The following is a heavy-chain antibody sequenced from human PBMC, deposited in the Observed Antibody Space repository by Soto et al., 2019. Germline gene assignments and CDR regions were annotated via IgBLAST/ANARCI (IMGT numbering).Heavy chain of an antibody. CDR2: IYYSGST. D-gene: IGHD2-2*01. V-gene: IGHV4-59*01. J-gene: IGHJ3*02. Sequence: QVQLQESGPGLVKPSETLSLTCTVSGGSISSYYWSWIRQPPGKGLEWIGYIYYSGSTNYNPSLKSRVTISVDTSKNQFSLKLSSVTAADTAVYYCARRVGAAMDAFDIWGQGTMVTVSS. CDR1: GGSISSYY. CDR3: ARRVGAAMDAFDI.